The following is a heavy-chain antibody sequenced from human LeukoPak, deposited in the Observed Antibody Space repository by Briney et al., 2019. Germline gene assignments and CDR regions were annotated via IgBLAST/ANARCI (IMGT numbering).Heavy chain of an antibody. CDR1: GSTFSSYA. D-gene: IGHD3-3*01. CDR3: ARDGSYYDFWSGYYSSFDY. Sequence: GGSLRLSCAASGSTFSSYAMHWVRQAPGKGLEWVAVISYDGGNKYYADSVKGRFTISRDNSKNTLYLQMNSLRAEDTAVYYCARDGSYYDFWSGYYSSFDYWGQGTLVTVSS. CDR2: ISYDGGNK. V-gene: IGHV3-30*01. J-gene: IGHJ4*02.